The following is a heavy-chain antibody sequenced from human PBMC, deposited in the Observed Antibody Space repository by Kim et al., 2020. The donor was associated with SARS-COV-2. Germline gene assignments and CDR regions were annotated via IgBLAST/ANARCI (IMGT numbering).Heavy chain of an antibody. D-gene: IGHD4-17*01. Sequence: SVKVSCKASGFTFTSSAVQWVRQARGQRLEWIGWIVVGSGNTNYAQKFQERVTITRDMSTSTAYMELSSLRSEDTAVYYCAATPSYYGDFYYYGMDVWGQGTTVTVSS. CDR1: GFTFTSSA. CDR3: AATPSYYGDFYYYGMDV. J-gene: IGHJ6*02. V-gene: IGHV1-58*01. CDR2: IVVGSGNT.